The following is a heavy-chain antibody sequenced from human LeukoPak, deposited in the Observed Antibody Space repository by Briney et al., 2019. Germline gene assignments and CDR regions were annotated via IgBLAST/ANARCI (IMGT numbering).Heavy chain of an antibody. CDR1: EFTVRSYH. J-gene: IGHJ4*02. D-gene: IGHD2-15*01. Sequence: GGSLRLSCAASEFTVRSYHMSWVRHAPGKGLEWVSVIYSGGSTYYPDSVKGRFTTSRDNSKNTVYLQIKSLRAEDTAIYYCARDHCSGGNCYDYFDYWGQGTLVTVSS. CDR3: ARDHCSGGNCYDYFDY. CDR2: IYSGGST. V-gene: IGHV3-53*01.